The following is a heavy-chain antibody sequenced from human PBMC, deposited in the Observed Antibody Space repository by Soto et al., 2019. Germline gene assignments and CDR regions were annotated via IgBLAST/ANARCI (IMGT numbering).Heavy chain of an antibody. CDR1: GFNFSIYA. CDR2: IYPSGGNT. Sequence: EVQLLESGGGLVQPGESLRLSCAASGFNFSIYAMTWVRQAPGRGLEWVSAIYPSGGNTHYAAAVMGRFTISRDDSRGKVFLQIGSLRAEDHAPFYFVKRGRGEKRGPGTLVTVSS. D-gene: IGHD3-16*01. V-gene: IGHV3-23*01. J-gene: IGHJ4*02. CDR3: VKRGRGEK.